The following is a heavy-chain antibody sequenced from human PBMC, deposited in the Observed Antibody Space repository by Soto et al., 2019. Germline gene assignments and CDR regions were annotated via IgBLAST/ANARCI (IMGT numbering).Heavy chain of an antibody. CDR3: AKAPDYGDYYFDY. D-gene: IGHD4-17*01. J-gene: IGHJ4*02. V-gene: IGHV3-23*01. CDR2: ISGSGGST. CDR1: GFTFSSYA. Sequence: EVPLLESGGGLVQPGGSLRLSCAASGFTFSSYAMSWVRQAPGKGLEWVSAISGSGGSTYYADSVKGRFTISRDNSKNTLYLQMNSLRAEDTAVYYCAKAPDYGDYYFDYWGQGTLVTVSS.